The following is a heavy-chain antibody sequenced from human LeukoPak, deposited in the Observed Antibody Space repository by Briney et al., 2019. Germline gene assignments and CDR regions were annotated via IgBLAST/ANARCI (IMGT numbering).Heavy chain of an antibody. Sequence: GGSLRLSCAASGFTFSDQSMNWARQAPGKGLEWVSSISSNSLHIFYADSVKGRFTISRDNAKNSLYLQMNNLRAEDTAVYYCVGPDSQFDCWGQGTLVTVSS. CDR1: GFTFSDQS. J-gene: IGHJ4*02. V-gene: IGHV3-21*01. CDR2: ISSNSLHI. CDR3: VGPDSQFDC. D-gene: IGHD3-10*01.